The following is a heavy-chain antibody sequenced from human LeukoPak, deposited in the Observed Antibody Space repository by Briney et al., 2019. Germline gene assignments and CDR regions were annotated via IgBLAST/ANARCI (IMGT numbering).Heavy chain of an antibody. CDR1: GYTFSTYG. J-gene: IGHJ3*02. CDR2: ISTYNGNT. CDR3: ARSHFWSAYAFDI. Sequence: ASVKVSCKASGYTFSTYGISWVRQAPGQGLEWMGWISTYNGNTNYAQKLQGRVTMTRDTSTSTVYMELSSLRSEDTAVYYCARSHFWSAYAFDIWGQGTMVTVSP. V-gene: IGHV1-18*01. D-gene: IGHD3-3*02.